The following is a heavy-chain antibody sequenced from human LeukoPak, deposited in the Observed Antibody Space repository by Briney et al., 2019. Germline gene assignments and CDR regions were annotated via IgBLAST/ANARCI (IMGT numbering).Heavy chain of an antibody. J-gene: IGHJ4*02. CDR3: ARGWTTTQYTFYLDY. CDR2: IWFDGSTK. CDR1: GFSFSSYG. Sequence: GRSLRLSCAASGFSFSSYGMHWVRQAPGKGLEWVAVIWFDGSTKYFADSVKGRFTVSRDNSKNTTYLQMNSMRAEDTAVYYCARGWTTTQYTFYLDYWGQGTLVTVSS. D-gene: IGHD3/OR15-3a*01. V-gene: IGHV3-33*01.